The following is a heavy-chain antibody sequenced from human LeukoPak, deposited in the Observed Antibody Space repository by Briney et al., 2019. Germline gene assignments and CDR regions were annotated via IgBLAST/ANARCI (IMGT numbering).Heavy chain of an antibody. CDR3: ARDSLYDFWSGYYTADY. CDR1: GFTFSSYS. D-gene: IGHD3-3*01. CDR2: IISSRSYI. V-gene: IGHV3-21*01. Sequence: PGGSLRLSCAASGFTFSSYSMNWVRQAPGKGLEWVSSIISSRSYIYYADSVKGRFTISRDNAKNSLYLQMNSLRAEDTAVYYCARDSLYDFWSGYYTADYWGQGTLVTVSS. J-gene: IGHJ4*02.